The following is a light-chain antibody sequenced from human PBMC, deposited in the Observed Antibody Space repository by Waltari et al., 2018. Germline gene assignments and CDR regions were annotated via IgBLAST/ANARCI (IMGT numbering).Light chain of an antibody. J-gene: IGKJ1*01. CDR2: WAS. CDR3: QHRGA. CDR1: QSVLYSSNNKNY. V-gene: IGKV4-1*01. Sequence: DIVMTQSPDSLAVSLGERATINCKSSQSVLYSSNNKNYLAWYQQKPGQPPKLLIYWASTRESVVPDRSSGSGSGTDFTLTISSLQAEDVAVYYCQHRGAFGQGTKVEIK.